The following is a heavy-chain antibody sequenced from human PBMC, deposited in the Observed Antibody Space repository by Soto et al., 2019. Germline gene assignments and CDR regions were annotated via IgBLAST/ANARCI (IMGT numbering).Heavy chain of an antibody. J-gene: IGHJ4*02. CDR3: ARSEAPGLDY. D-gene: IGHD6-6*01. CDR2: AHHSGRT. V-gene: IGHV4-4*02. Sequence: QVQLQESGPGLVEPSGTLSLTCTVSGGSMTGSNWWNWVRQSPGKGLEWIGEAHHSGRTNYNPSRKSRVTISVDKSKNHCALELSSVTAADTAVYYCARSEAPGLDYWGQGTLVTVSS. CDR1: GGSMTGSNW.